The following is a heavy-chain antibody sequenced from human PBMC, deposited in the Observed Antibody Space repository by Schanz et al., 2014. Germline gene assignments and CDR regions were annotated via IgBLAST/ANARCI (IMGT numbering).Heavy chain of an antibody. Sequence: QVQLVQSGTQVKKPGASVKVSCKASGYTLSAYSLHWVRQAPGQGLEWMGIVNPSVRGTHFAREFQGRVTVTSDTSTSTVYMELSGLRSEDTAVYYCAGAFDRSGYYFDYWGQGTLVTVSS. CDR2: VNPSVRGT. D-gene: IGHD3-22*01. CDR3: AGAFDRSGYYFDY. J-gene: IGHJ4*02. V-gene: IGHV1-46*03. CDR1: GYTLSAYS.